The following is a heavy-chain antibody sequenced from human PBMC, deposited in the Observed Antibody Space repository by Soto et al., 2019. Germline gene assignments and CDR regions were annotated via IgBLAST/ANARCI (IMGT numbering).Heavy chain of an antibody. V-gene: IGHV3-23*01. D-gene: IGHD3-16*01. Sequence: VQLSESGGGLVQFGGSLRLSCAACGSSFSAYAINWVRQAPGKGLEWVSAIDRSGEIAYYADSVKGRFTISRDNAKNTLYLQMNSLRAEDTAVYYCAKGGFWVHYGMDVWGPGTTVTVSS. CDR2: IDRSGEIA. CDR3: AKGGFWVHYGMDV. J-gene: IGHJ6*02. CDR1: GSSFSAYA.